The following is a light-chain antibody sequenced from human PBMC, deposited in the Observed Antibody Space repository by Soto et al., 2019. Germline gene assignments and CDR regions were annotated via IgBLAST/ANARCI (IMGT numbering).Light chain of an antibody. CDR2: EVR. V-gene: IGLV2-14*01. Sequence: QSVLTQPASVSGSPGQSITISCTGTSSDVGGPNSVSWYQQHPGKAPKLLIYEVRVRPSGVSIRFSGSKSANTASLTISALQAEDEADYYCSSYTTTSTLRVFGGGTKLTVL. CDR3: SSYTTTSTLRV. J-gene: IGLJ3*02. CDR1: SSDVGGPNS.